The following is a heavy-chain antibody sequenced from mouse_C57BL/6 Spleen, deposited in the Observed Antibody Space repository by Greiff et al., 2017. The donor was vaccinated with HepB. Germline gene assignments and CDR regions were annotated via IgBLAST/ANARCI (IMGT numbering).Heavy chain of an antibody. Sequence: EVQRVESGGGLVKPGGSLKLSCAASGFTFSSYAMSWVRQTPEKRLEWVATISDGGSYTYYPDNVKGRFTISRDNAKNNLYLQMSHLKSEDTAMYYCAREMAGYYGSSTVYYAMDYWGQGTSVTVSS. J-gene: IGHJ4*01. CDR1: GFTFSSYA. CDR2: ISDGGSYT. D-gene: IGHD1-1*01. CDR3: AREMAGYYGSSTVYYAMDY. V-gene: IGHV5-4*01.